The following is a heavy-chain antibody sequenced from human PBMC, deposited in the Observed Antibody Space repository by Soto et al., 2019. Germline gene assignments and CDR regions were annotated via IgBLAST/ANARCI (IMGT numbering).Heavy chain of an antibody. CDR2: IYYSGST. D-gene: IGHD4-17*01. CDR1: GGSISSCDYY. V-gene: IGHV4-30-4*01. J-gene: IGHJ6*02. CDR3: ARLGPTTVPTSYFTGNYNGMDV. Sequence: PSETLSLTCTVSGGSISSCDYYLSWIRQPPGKGLEWIGYIYYSGSTYYNPSLRSRLTISVYTSKNQFSLKLSSVTAADTAVYCCARLGPTTVPTSYFTGNYNGMDVWGQGTTVPVS.